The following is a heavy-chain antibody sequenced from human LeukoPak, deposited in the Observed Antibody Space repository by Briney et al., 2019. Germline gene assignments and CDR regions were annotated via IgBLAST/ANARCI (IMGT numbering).Heavy chain of an antibody. Sequence: SETLSLTCTVSGGSISSSSYYWGWIRQPPGKGLEWIGSIYYSGSTYYNPSLKSRVTISVDTSKNQFSLKLSSVTAADTAVYYCARHGQGDYYDSSGFLPHNWFDPWGQGTLVTVSS. CDR2: IYYSGST. J-gene: IGHJ5*02. CDR3: ARHGQGDYYDSSGFLPHNWFDP. V-gene: IGHV4-39*01. CDR1: GGSISSSSYY. D-gene: IGHD3-22*01.